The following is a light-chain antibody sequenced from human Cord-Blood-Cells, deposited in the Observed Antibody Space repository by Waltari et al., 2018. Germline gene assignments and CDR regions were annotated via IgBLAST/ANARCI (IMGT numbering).Light chain of an antibody. CDR1: QGISSY. Sequence: IQLTQSPSSLSASVGDRVTITCRASQGISSYLAWYQKKPGKVHKLLIYAASTLQSGVPSRFSGSGSGRDFTLTINSLQPEDFATDYCQQLNSYPITFGQGTRLEIK. CDR2: AAS. J-gene: IGKJ5*01. V-gene: IGKV1-9*01. CDR3: QQLNSYPIT.